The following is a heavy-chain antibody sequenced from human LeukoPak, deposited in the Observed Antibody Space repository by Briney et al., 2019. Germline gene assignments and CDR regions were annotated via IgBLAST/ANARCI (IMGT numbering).Heavy chain of an antibody. D-gene: IGHD5-18*01. Sequence: GGSLRLSCAASGFTFSSYGMHWVRQAPGEGLEWVAVIWYDGSNKYYADSVKGRFTISRDNSKNTLYLQMNSLRAEDTAVYYCARDFADTDDAFDIWGQGTMVTVSS. J-gene: IGHJ3*02. CDR2: IWYDGSNK. CDR1: GFTFSSYG. CDR3: ARDFADTDDAFDI. V-gene: IGHV3-33*01.